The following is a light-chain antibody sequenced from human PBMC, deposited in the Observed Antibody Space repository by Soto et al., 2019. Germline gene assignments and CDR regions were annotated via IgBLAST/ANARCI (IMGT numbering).Light chain of an antibody. Sequence: EIVMTQSPATLSVSPGERATLSCRASQGVSFNLAWYQQRPGQAPRLLIYGASTRATGIPARFSGSGSGTEFSLTISILQSEDFAIYYCQQYINWPPLTFGGGTKVEIK. V-gene: IGKV3D-15*01. CDR3: QQYINWPPLT. CDR1: QGVSFN. CDR2: GAS. J-gene: IGKJ4*01.